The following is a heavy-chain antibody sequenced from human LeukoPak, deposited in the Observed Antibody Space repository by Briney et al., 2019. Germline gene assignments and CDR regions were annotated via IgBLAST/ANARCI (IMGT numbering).Heavy chain of an antibody. V-gene: IGHV3-33*03. CDR1: GFTFSTYG. CDR2: IWYDGSQT. D-gene: IGHD6-19*01. Sequence: GGSLRLSCAASGFTFSTYGMHWVRQAPGKGLEWVALIWYDGSQTYYSDSVKGRFTISRDNAKNTLYLQMYSLRAEDTAVYYCATEFLGAVAETGDYWGQGALVTVSS. J-gene: IGHJ4*02. CDR3: ATEFLGAVAETGDY.